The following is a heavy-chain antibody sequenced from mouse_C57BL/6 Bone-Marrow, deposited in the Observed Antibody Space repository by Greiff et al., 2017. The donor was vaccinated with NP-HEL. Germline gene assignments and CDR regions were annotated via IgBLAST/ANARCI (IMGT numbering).Heavy chain of an antibody. CDR1: GYTFTDHT. CDR2: IYPRDGST. V-gene: IGHV1-78*01. CDR3: AREHWYYYGSSPPYWYFDV. D-gene: IGHD1-1*01. J-gene: IGHJ1*03. Sequence: QVQLQQSDAELVKPGASVKISCKVSGYTFTDHTIHWMKQRPEQGLEWIGYIYPRDGSTKYNEKFKGKATLTADKSSSTAYMQLNSLTSEDSAVYFCAREHWYYYGSSPPYWYFDVWGTGTTVTVSS.